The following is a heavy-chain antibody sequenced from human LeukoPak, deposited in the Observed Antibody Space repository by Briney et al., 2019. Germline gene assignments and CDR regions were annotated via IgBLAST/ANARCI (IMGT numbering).Heavy chain of an antibody. D-gene: IGHD3-22*01. CDR2: IYYSGST. CDR3: ARVRYDSSSYYFDY. Sequence: SETLSLTCTVSGGSISSGGYYWSWIRQHPGKGLEWIGYIYYSGSTYYNPSLKSRVTISVDTSKNQFSLKLSSVTAADTAVYYCARVRYDSSSYYFDYWGQGTLVTVSS. J-gene: IGHJ4*02. V-gene: IGHV4-31*03. CDR1: GGSISSGGYY.